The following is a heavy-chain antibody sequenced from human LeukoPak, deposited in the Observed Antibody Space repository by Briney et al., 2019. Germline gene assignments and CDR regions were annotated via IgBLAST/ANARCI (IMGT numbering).Heavy chain of an antibody. CDR3: AKDPRDEYYYDSSGYYY. J-gene: IGHJ4*02. V-gene: IGHV3-53*01. CDR2: IYSGGST. D-gene: IGHD3-22*01. Sequence: GGSLRLSCAASGFTVSSNYMSWVRQAPGKGLEWVSVIYSGGSTYYADSVKGRFTISRDNSKNTLYLQMNSLRAEDTAVYYCAKDPRDEYYYDSSGYYYWGQGTLVTVSS. CDR1: GFTVSSNY.